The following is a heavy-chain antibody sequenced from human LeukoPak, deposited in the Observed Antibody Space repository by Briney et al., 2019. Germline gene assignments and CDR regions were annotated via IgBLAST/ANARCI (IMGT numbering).Heavy chain of an antibody. V-gene: IGHV3-21*01. J-gene: IGHJ4*02. D-gene: IGHD6-13*01. CDR1: GFTFSSYS. Sequence: TTAGSLRLSCAASGFTFSSYSMNWVRQAPGKGLEWVSSISSSSSYIYYADSVKGRFTISRDNAKNSLYLQMNSLRAEDTAVYYCARVSSSSADYWGQGTLVTVSS. CDR3: ARVSSSSADY. CDR2: ISSSSSYI.